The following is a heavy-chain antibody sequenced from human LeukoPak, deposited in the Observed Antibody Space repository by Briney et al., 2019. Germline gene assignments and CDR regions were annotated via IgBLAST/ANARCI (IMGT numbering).Heavy chain of an antibody. Sequence: PSETLSLTYTVSGGSIDSSSYYWDWIRQPPGKGLEWLGNIYYSGTTFYTSSLKSRVTISADMSKNQFSLRLTSVAAADTAVYYCARQRADYFYHYMDVWGKGTTVIVSS. CDR3: ARQRADYFYHYMDV. V-gene: IGHV4-39*01. CDR2: IYYSGTT. CDR1: GGSIDSSSYY. J-gene: IGHJ6*03.